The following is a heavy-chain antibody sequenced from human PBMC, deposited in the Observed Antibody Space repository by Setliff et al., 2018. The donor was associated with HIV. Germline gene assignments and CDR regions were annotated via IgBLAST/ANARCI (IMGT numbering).Heavy chain of an antibody. D-gene: IGHD3-10*01. Sequence: SETLSLTCTVSDGSIRSSDYYWGWIRQSPGVGLEWIGSIFYSGRAYYNPSLKSRVTISVDTSKNQFSLRVNSVTTADTAVFYCARHRVITGSFDSWGQGTLVTVSS. V-gene: IGHV4-39*01. J-gene: IGHJ4*02. CDR1: DGSIRSSDYY. CDR3: ARHRVITGSFDS. CDR2: IFYSGRA.